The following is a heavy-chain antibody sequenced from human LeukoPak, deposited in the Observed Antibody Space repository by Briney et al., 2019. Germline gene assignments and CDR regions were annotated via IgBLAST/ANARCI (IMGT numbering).Heavy chain of an antibody. CDR3: ARLVWLDRNFDY. CDR2: IRFDGSNK. CDR1: GFTFSTSG. D-gene: IGHD6-19*01. Sequence: GGSLRLSCAASGFTFSTSGMHWVRQAPGKGLEWVAFIRFDGSNKYYADSVKGRFTISRDNSKNALYLQMNSLRAEDTAVYYCARLVWLDRNFDYWGQGTLLTVSS. J-gene: IGHJ4*02. V-gene: IGHV3-30*02.